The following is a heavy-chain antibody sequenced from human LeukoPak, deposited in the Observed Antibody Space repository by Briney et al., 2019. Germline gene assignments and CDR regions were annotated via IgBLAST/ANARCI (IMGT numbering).Heavy chain of an antibody. Sequence: PGGSLRLSCAASGFTFSSYEMNWVRQAPGKGLEWISYISGSGSTTYYADSVKGRFTISRDNSAKNSVYLQMNSLRAEDTAVYYCARNDGYWGQGTLVTVSS. J-gene: IGHJ4*02. CDR2: ISGSGSTT. CDR3: ARNDGY. V-gene: IGHV3-48*03. CDR1: GFTFSSYE.